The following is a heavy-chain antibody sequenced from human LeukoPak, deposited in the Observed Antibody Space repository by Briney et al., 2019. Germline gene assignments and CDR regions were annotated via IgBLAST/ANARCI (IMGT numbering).Heavy chain of an antibody. V-gene: IGHV1-18*01. CDR2: ISAYNGNR. CDR3: ARETGTPPAKRFDP. Sequence: ASVKLTCTASGYTFTSYGISWVRQAPGQGLEWMGWISAYNGNRNYAQKLQGRVTITTDTSTSTAYMELRSLRSDDTAVYYCARETGTPPAKRFDPWGQGTLVTVSS. CDR1: GYTFTSYG. J-gene: IGHJ5*02. D-gene: IGHD1-1*01.